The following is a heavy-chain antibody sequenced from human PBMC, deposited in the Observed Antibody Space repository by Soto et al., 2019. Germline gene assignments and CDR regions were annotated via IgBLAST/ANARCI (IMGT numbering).Heavy chain of an antibody. CDR3: ARDGDGRMTTNPYYYNGMDV. D-gene: IGHD4-4*01. J-gene: IGHJ6*02. V-gene: IGHV4-59*01. Sequence: PSETLSLTCDVSGDFLTTYYWNWIRQSPGKGLEWIGYIFYGGHTNYNPSLRGRATISVDTSNYQFSLKLSSVTAADTAVYYCARDGDGRMTTNPYYYNGMDVWGPGTTVTVSS. CDR1: GDFLTTYY. CDR2: IFYGGHT.